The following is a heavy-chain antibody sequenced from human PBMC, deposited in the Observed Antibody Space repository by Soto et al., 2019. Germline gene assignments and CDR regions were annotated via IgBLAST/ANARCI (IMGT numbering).Heavy chain of an antibody. CDR2: INTDNDNT. D-gene: IGHD2-2*01. CDR1: GYTFTTYA. J-gene: IGHJ5*02. Sequence: GASVKVSCKASGYTFTTYAIHWVRQAPGQRLEWMGWINTDNDNTKYSQKFQGRVTITRDTSASTSYMELTSLRSEDTAVYYCARAIISHTTWFDPWGQGTLLTVSS. CDR3: ARAIISHTTWFDP. V-gene: IGHV1-3*04.